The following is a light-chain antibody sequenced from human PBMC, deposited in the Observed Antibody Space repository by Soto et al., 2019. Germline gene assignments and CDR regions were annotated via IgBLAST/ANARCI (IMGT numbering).Light chain of an antibody. J-gene: IGKJ5*01. Sequence: TQSPATLSASVGDRVTITCRASQSISSWLAWYQQKPGKAPKLLIYDASSLESGVPSRFSGSGSGTDFTLTIDTLQPEDFATYYCQQLNNYPFTFGQGTRLEIK. CDR1: QSISSW. V-gene: IGKV1-5*01. CDR3: QQLNNYPFT. CDR2: DAS.